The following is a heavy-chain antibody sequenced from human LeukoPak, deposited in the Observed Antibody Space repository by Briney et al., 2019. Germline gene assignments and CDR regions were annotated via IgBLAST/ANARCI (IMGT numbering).Heavy chain of an antibody. CDR2: IYTSGST. CDR1: GGSISNYY. J-gene: IGHJ4*02. D-gene: IGHD2-2*01. CDR3: ARATRMPDFDC. Sequence: PSETLSLTCTVSGGSISNYYWNWIRQPAGKGLEWIGRIYTSGSTYYNPSLKSRVTMSVDTSKNHFSLRLTSVTAADTAMYYCARATRMPDFDCWGQGTLVTVSS. V-gene: IGHV4-4*07.